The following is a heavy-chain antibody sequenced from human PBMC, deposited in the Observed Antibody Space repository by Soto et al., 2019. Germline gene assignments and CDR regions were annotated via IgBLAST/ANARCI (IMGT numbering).Heavy chain of an antibody. Sequence: GGSLRLSCAASGFTFSDYPMSWVRKAPGKGLEWVSAVTGNGGSTYYADSVKGRFTISRDNSENTLYVQMSSLRVEDTAIYYCARYTVYDGLDVWGQGTTVTVSS. CDR1: GFTFSDYP. V-gene: IGHV3-23*01. D-gene: IGHD1-20*01. J-gene: IGHJ6*02. CDR2: VTGNGGST. CDR3: ARYTVYDGLDV.